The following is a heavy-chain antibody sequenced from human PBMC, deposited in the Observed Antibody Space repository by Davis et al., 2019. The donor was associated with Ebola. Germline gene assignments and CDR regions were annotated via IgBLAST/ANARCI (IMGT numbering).Heavy chain of an antibody. CDR2: ISASNGNA. Sequence: ASVKVSCKASGYTFTNYILTWVRQAPGQGLEWMGWISASNGNAEYAQKFQGRVTMTTDTSTSTAYMDLRSLSSDDTAVYYCARVYGDYDYWGQGTLVTVSS. CDR3: ARVYGDYDY. D-gene: IGHD4-17*01. CDR1: GYTFTNYI. J-gene: IGHJ4*02. V-gene: IGHV1-18*01.